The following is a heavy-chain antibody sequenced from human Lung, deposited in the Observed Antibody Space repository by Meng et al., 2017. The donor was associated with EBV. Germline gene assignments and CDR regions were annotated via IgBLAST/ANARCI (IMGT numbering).Heavy chain of an antibody. CDR3: VKGTPGRSYCDY. CDR2: FVNYRDT. Sequence: QFLPVQSGPGVEKPGASVRVSCKASPYAFGTYGISWVRQAPGLGLEWMGWFVNYRDTYPAPKFQDRVTMTTDTHTNTVIMELRSLTSDDTAVYYCVKGTPGRSYCDYWGQGTLVTVSS. J-gene: IGHJ4*02. D-gene: IGHD3-10*01. CDR1: PYAFGTYG. V-gene: IGHV1-18*01.